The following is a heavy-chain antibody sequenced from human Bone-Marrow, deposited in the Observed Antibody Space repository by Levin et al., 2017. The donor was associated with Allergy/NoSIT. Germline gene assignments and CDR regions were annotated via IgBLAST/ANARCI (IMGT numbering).Heavy chain of an antibody. D-gene: IGHD1-26*01. CDR3: AKAYGSYKPYYYGMDV. Sequence: GGSLRLSCAASGFTFSSYGMHWVRQAPGKGLEWVAVISYDGSNKYYADSVKGRFTISRDNSKNTLYLQMNSLRAEDTAVYYCAKAYGSYKPYYYGMDVWGQGTTVTVSS. CDR2: ISYDGSNK. V-gene: IGHV3-30*18. J-gene: IGHJ6*02. CDR1: GFTFSSYG.